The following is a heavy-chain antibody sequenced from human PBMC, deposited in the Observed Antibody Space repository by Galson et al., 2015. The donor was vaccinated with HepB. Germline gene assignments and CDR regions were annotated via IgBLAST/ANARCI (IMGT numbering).Heavy chain of an antibody. V-gene: IGHV3-23*01. J-gene: IGHJ4*02. CDR2: VSGSGLIK. CDR3: AKDPPNFFSDYYDRSGYFYE. Sequence: SLRLSCASSEFNFSRFAMSWVRQAPGKGPEWVSSVSGSGLIKNYADSVKGRFTISRDNSKNTLYLQMNSLRAGDTAMYYYAKDPPNFFSDYYDRSGYFYEWGQGTLVTVSS. D-gene: IGHD3-22*01. CDR1: EFNFSRFA.